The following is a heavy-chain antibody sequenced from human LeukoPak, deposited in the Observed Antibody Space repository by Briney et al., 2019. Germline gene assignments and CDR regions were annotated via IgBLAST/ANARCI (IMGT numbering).Heavy chain of an antibody. J-gene: IGHJ5*02. CDR1: GGSISSSSYY. V-gene: IGHV4-39*07. Sequence: PSETLSLTCTVSGGSISSSSYYWGWIRQPPGKGLEWIGSIYYSGSTYYNPSLKSRVTISVDTSKNQFSLKLSSVTAADTAVYYCARGGIVATIWAYNWFDPWGQGTLVTVSS. D-gene: IGHD5-12*01. CDR2: IYYSGST. CDR3: ARGGIVATIWAYNWFDP.